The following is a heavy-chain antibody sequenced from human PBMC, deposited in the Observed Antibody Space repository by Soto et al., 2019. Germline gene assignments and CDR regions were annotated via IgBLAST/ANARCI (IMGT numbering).Heavy chain of an antibody. Sequence: SGPTLVNRTQTLTLTCTFSGFSLISNDVGVGCIRQPPEKALELLALIYWDDDKPYSPPLKSRLTITKDTSKNQVVLRMTNMDPVDTATYYCAHSRYSRSSFDYWGQGTLVTVSS. CDR2: IYWDDDK. CDR3: AHSRYSRSSFDY. V-gene: IGHV2-5*02. CDR1: GFSLISNDVG. D-gene: IGHD6-6*01. J-gene: IGHJ4*02.